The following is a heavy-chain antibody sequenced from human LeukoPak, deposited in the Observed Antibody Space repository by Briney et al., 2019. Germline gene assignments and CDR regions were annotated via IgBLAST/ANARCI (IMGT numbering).Heavy chain of an antibody. CDR3: ARDTFQPGLIDS. V-gene: IGHV3-21*05. Sequence: PGGSLRLSSAASGFTLSRYAMNWVRQAPGKGLEWVSYINTDSSDIHYADSVKGRFTTSRDNARNTLYLQLSSLSAEDSGVYYCARDTFQPGLIDSWGQGTLVTVSS. CDR1: GFTLSRYA. D-gene: IGHD2-2*01. CDR2: INTDSSDI. J-gene: IGHJ4*02.